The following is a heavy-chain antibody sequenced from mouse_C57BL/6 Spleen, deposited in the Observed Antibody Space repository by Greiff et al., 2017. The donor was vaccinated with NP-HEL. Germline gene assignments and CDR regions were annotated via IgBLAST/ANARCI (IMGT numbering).Heavy chain of an antibody. J-gene: IGHJ4*01. V-gene: IGHV1-61*01. CDR1: GYTFTSYW. Sequence: VQLQQPGAELVRPGSSVKLSCKASGYTFTSYWMDWVKQRPGQGLEWIGNIYPSDSETHYNQKFKDKATLTVDKSSSTAYMQLSSLTSEDSAVYYCGTYYAMDYWGQGTSVTVSS. CDR3: GTYYAMDY. CDR2: IYPSDSET.